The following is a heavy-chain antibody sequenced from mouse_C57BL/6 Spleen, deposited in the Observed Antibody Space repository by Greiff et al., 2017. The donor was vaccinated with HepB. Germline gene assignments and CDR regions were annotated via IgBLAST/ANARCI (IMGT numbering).Heavy chain of an antibody. CDR3: ARSGTVAFDY. J-gene: IGHJ2*01. D-gene: IGHD1-1*01. CDR2: INPNNGGT. Sequence: VQLQQSGPELVKPGASVKISCKASGYTFTDYYMNWVKQSHGKSLEWIGDINPNNGGTSYNQKFKGKATLTVDKSSSTAYMELRSLTSEDSAVYYCARSGTVAFDYWGQGTTLTVSS. CDR1: GYTFTDYY. V-gene: IGHV1-26*01.